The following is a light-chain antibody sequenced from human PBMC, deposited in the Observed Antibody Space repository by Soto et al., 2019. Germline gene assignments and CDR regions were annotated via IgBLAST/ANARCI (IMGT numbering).Light chain of an antibody. CDR1: QSVSSSY. V-gene: IGKV3-15*01. J-gene: IGKJ5*01. CDR2: GAS. CDR3: QQYNNWPPT. Sequence: EIGLTQSPGTLSLSPGERATLSCRASQSVSSSYLAWYQQKPGQAPRLLIYGASTRAIGIPARFSGSGSGTEFTLTISSLQSEDFAVYYCQQYNNWPPTFGQGTRLEIK.